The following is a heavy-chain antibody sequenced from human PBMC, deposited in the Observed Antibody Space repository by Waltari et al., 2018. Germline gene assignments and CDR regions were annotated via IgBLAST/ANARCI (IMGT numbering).Heavy chain of an antibody. Sequence: QVQLQESGPGLVQPSQTLSLTCTVSGGSIGSGGYFWRWIRQLPGKGLEWIGYIYYTGSSFYNPSLTSRVTISVDTSKKQFSLKLRSVTAADTAIYYCARGVGSLYSWFDPWGQGALVTVSS. CDR1: GGSIGSGGYF. D-gene: IGHD2-15*01. CDR3: ARGVGSLYSWFDP. J-gene: IGHJ5*02. CDR2: IYYTGSS. V-gene: IGHV4-31*03.